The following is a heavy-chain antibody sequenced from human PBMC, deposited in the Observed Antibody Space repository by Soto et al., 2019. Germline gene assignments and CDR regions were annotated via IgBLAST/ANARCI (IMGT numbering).Heavy chain of an antibody. Sequence: PGGSLRLSCAASGLIFSTYTMNWVRQAPGRGLEWVSSISGSGTYIYYADSVKGRFTISRDNAKNSLYLQMNSLRAEDTAVYYCAANYYAYGLDVWGQGTTVTVSS. CDR1: GLIFSTYT. CDR2: ISGSGTYI. D-gene: IGHD3-10*01. CDR3: AANYYAYGLDV. J-gene: IGHJ6*02. V-gene: IGHV3-21*01.